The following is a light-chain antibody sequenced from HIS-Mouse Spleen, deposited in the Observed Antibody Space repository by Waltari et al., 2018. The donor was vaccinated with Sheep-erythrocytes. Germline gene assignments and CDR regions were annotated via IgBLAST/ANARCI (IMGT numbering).Light chain of an antibody. Sequence: SYELTQPPSVSVSPGQTASITCSGDKLGDKYACWYQQKPGQSPLLVIYQDSKRPSGIPERFSGSDSGNTATLTISGTQAMDEADYYCQAWDSSTSWVFGRGTKLTVL. J-gene: IGLJ3*02. CDR3: QAWDSSTSWV. CDR2: QDS. V-gene: IGLV3-1*01. CDR1: KLGDKY.